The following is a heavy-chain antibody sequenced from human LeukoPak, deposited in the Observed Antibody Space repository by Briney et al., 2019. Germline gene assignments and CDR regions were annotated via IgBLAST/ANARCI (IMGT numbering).Heavy chain of an antibody. J-gene: IGHJ4*02. Sequence: GGSLRLSCAASGFTFSSYAMSWVRQAPGKGLEWVSVISGSGGSTYSAESVKGRFTISRDNSKNTLYLQMDSLRVEDTAVYYCAKGPRASGWTYFDYWGQGTLVTVSS. V-gene: IGHV3-23*01. CDR3: AKGPRASGWTYFDY. CDR2: ISGSGGST. D-gene: IGHD6-19*01. CDR1: GFTFSSYA.